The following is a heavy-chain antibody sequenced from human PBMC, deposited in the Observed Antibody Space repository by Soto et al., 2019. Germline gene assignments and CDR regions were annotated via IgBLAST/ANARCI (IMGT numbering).Heavy chain of an antibody. Sequence: EVHLVESGGGLVKPGGSLRLSCAASGFTCSNAWMNWVRQAPGKGLEWVGRIKRKTDGGTTYYASPVKGRFTISRDDSQNTLYLHMNSLKTADAAVYYCTEAVAVYYGMDVWGQGTTGTVS. J-gene: IGHJ6*02. CDR2: IKRKTDGGTT. V-gene: IGHV3-15*07. D-gene: IGHD6-19*01. CDR3: TEAVAVYYGMDV. CDR1: GFTCSNAW.